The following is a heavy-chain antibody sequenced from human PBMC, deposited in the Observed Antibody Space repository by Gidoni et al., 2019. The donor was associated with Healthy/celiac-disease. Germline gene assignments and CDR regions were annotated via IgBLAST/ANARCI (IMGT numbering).Heavy chain of an antibody. CDR2: ISYDGSNK. CDR3: ARDSSEYYDSSGYWGYFDY. J-gene: IGHJ4*02. CDR1: GFPFSSYA. Sequence: QVQLVESGGGVVQPGRSLSLSCAASGFPFSSYAMHWVRQAPGKGLEWVAVISYDGSNKYYADSVKGRFTISRDNSKNTLYLQMNSLRAEDTAVYYCARDSSEYYDSSGYWGYFDYWGQGTLVTVSS. D-gene: IGHD3-22*01. V-gene: IGHV3-30-3*01.